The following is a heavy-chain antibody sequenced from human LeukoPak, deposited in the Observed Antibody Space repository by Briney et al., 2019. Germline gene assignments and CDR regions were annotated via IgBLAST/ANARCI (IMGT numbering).Heavy chain of an antibody. D-gene: IGHD1-1*01. Sequence: GGSLRLSCVASRFTLSSYVMNWVRQAPGKGVEWVSYISYSGSTIYYADSVKGGFTISRDNAKNSLYLQMNRPRDEDTAVYYCARLTVLVYWGEGTLVTASS. CDR1: RFTLSSYV. CDR2: ISYSGSTI. CDR3: ARLTVLVY. J-gene: IGHJ4*02. V-gene: IGHV3-48*03.